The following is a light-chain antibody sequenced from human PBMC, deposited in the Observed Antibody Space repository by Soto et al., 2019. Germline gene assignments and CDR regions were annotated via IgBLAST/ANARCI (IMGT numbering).Light chain of an antibody. CDR3: QNYYRAPFT. CDR1: QGISDY. J-gene: IGKJ3*01. CDR2: AAS. V-gene: IGKV1-27*01. Sequence: DIQMTQSPSSLSEFLGDRVTITCRASQGISDYLGWYQQKPGKVPKLLIYAASTLQSGVPPRFSGTGSGTDFNLTISSLQPEDVATYYCQNYYRAPFTFGLGTKVDIK.